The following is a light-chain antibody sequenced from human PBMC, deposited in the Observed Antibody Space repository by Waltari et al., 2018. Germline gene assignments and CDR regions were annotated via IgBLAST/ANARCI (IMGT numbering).Light chain of an antibody. J-gene: IGLJ3*02. Sequence: QSALTQPTSVSGSPGQSVTISCTGTSRDVAFYNYVSWYQQYPGKVPHLLIYDVIDRPSGVSSRFSGSKSGNTASLTISGLQADDEADYYCNSYTGSSSWMFGGGTKLTVL. V-gene: IGLV2-14*01. CDR3: NSYTGSSSWM. CDR2: DVI. CDR1: SRDVAFYNY.